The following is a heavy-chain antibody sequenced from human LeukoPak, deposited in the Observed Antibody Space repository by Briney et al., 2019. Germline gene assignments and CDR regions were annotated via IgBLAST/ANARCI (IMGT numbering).Heavy chain of an antibody. V-gene: IGHV6-1*01. CDR1: GDSVSSNSAA. CDR3: ARDRGWLDRGYSGPSGYYYYMDV. Sequence: SQTLSLTCAISGDSVSSNSAAWNWIRQSPSRGLEWLGRTYYRSKWYNDYAVSVKSRITINPDTSKNQFSLQLNSVTPEDTAVYYCARDRGWLDRGYSGPSGYYYYMDVWGKGTTVTVSS. J-gene: IGHJ6*03. CDR2: TYYRSKWYN. D-gene: IGHD5-12*01.